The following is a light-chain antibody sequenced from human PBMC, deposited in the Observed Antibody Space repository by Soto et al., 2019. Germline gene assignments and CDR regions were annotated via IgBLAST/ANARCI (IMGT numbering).Light chain of an antibody. Sequence: DIKMYNSPSTLSASVGDRVTITCRASQSISRWLAWYQQKPGKAPQALIYDASSLKSGVPSRFSGNGSGTEFTLTISSLQPDDFATYYCQQYNTYSTFGQGTRLEI. CDR2: DAS. CDR3: QQYNTYST. V-gene: IGKV1-5*01. CDR1: QSISRW. J-gene: IGKJ5*01.